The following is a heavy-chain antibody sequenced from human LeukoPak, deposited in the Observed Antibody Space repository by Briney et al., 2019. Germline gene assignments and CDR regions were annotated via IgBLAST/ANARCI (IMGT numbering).Heavy chain of an antibody. CDR3: ARDQSWTTGFDI. J-gene: IGHJ3*02. D-gene: IGHD2-8*02. Sequence: SQTLSLTCAISGDSVSSNRATWNWIRQSPSRGLEWLGRTYYMSKWYNDYAVSVKSRITVNPDTSKNQFSLQLNSVTPEDTAVYFCARDQSWTTGFDIWSQGTVVTVSS. CDR1: GDSVSSNRAT. CDR2: TYYMSKWYN. V-gene: IGHV6-1*01.